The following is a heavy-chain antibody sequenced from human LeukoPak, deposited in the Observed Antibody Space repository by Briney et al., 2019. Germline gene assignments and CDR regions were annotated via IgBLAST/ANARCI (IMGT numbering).Heavy chain of an antibody. CDR3: ARDLYCSSTSCYGGYYYYGMDV. CDR2: ISAYNGNT. Sequence: ASVNVSCKASGYTFTSYGISWVRQAPGQGLEWMGWISAYNGNTNYAQKLQGRVTMTTDTSTSTAYMELRSLRSGDTAVYYCARDLYCSSTSCYGGYYYYGMDVWGQGTTVTVSS. CDR1: GYTFTSYG. D-gene: IGHD2-2*01. J-gene: IGHJ6*02. V-gene: IGHV1-18*01.